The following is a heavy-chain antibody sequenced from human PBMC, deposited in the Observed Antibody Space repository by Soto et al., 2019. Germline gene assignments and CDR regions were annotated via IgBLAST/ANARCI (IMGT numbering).Heavy chain of an antibody. CDR1: GFTFGSHA. V-gene: IGHV3-23*01. CDR3: ARDLGAGSPNWFDP. Sequence: GGSLRLSCSASGFTFGSHAMNWVRQAPGKGLQWVSAISDSGDNTYYADSVKGRFTISRDNSKHTLYLQMNNLRAEDTALYYCARDLGAGSPNWFDPWGLGTLVTVS. CDR2: ISDSGDNT. D-gene: IGHD2-15*01. J-gene: IGHJ5*02.